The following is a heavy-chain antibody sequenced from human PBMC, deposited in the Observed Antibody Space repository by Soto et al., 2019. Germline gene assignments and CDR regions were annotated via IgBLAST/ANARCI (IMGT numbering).Heavy chain of an antibody. V-gene: IGHV3-23*01. CDR1: GFTFKKYA. CDR2: ITDSGAAS. Sequence: GGSLRLSCRASGFTFKKYAMSWVRQAPGKGLEWVSAITDSGAASHYADSVKGRFTVSRDNSKNTLYLQMDSLRADDTAVYYCERALSVVFDYWGQGTLVTVSS. CDR3: ERALSVVFDY. J-gene: IGHJ4*02. D-gene: IGHD2-15*01.